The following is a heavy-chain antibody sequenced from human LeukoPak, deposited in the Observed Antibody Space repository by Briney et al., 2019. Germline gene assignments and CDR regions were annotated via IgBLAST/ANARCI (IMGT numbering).Heavy chain of an antibody. Sequence: PGRSLRLSCAASGFTFSSYAMSWVRQAPGKGLEWVSSIRDSGGSTYYADSVKGRFTISRDNSKNTLYLQMNSLTAEDTAVYYCARDFSFYEDYWGQGTLVTVSS. CDR1: GFTFSSYA. V-gene: IGHV3-23*01. CDR2: IRDSGGST. CDR3: ARDFSFYEDY. D-gene: IGHD3-3*01. J-gene: IGHJ4*02.